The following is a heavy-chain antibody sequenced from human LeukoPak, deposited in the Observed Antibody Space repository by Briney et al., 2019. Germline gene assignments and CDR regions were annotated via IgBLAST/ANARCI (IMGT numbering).Heavy chain of an antibody. V-gene: IGHV1-18*01. CDR3: ARVWHYDSRDDP. CDR1: GYTFTSYG. J-gene: IGHJ5*02. D-gene: IGHD3-22*01. Sequence: ASVRVSCKASGYTFTSYGISWVRQAPGQGLEWMGWISAYNGNTNYAQKLQGRVTMTTDTSTSTAYMELRSLRSDDTAVYYCARVWHYDSRDDPWGQGTLVTVSS. CDR2: ISAYNGNT.